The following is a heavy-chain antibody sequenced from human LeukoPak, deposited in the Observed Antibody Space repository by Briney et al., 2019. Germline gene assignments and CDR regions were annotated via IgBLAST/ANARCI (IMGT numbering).Heavy chain of an antibody. CDR2: MKSNVDGGTT. CDR1: GIIFRDAW. CDR3: TKDPPLTGGVYSAY. V-gene: IGHV3-15*07. D-gene: IGHD1-20*01. J-gene: IGHJ4*02. Sequence: GGSLRLSCVVSGIIFRDAWMNWVRQTPGKGLEWVGRMKSNVDGGTTDYAAAVEGRFTISRDDSKSTLYLQMSSLKTDDTSIYYCTKDPPLTGGVYSAYWGQGTLVTVFS.